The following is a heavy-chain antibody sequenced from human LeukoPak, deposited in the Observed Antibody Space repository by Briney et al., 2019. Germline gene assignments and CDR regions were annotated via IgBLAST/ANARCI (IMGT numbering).Heavy chain of an antibody. D-gene: IGHD2-21*02. Sequence: KAGGSLRLSCAASGFTFSSAAMTWVRQAPGKGLEWVSSISSSSSYIYYADSVKGRFTISRDNAKNSLYLQMNSLRAEDTAVYYCARGSRIVVVTPLAFDIWGQGTMVTVSS. J-gene: IGHJ3*02. CDR2: ISSSSSYI. CDR1: GFTFSSAA. CDR3: ARGSRIVVVTPLAFDI. V-gene: IGHV3-21*01.